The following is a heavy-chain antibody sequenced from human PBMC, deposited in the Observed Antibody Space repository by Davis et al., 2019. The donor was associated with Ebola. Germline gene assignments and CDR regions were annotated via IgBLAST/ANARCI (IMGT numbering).Heavy chain of an antibody. Sequence: ASVKVSCKASGYSFVAYAIHWVRQAPGRGLEWMGWINTYSGKPTYAPGFTGRFEFSVDASVTTTYLQITSLKPEDTAVYYCARHTSRATDYWGQGAQVTVSP. J-gene: IGHJ4*02. CDR2: INTYSGKP. CDR3: ARHTSRATDY. CDR1: GYSFVAYA. V-gene: IGHV7-4-1*02.